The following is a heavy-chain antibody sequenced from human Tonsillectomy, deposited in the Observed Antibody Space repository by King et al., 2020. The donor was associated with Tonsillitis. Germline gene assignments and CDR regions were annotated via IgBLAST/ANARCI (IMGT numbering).Heavy chain of an antibody. CDR2: IYYSGSV. V-gene: IGHV4-59*01. Sequence: QLQESGPGLLKPSETLSLTCTVSGGSISSNYWSWIRQPPGKGLEWIGYIYYSGSVNYNPSLKSRVTISLDTSKNQFSLKLSSLTAADTAVYYCARGPKWPEWLDPWGQGTLVTVSS. J-gene: IGHJ5*02. CDR1: GGSISSNY. D-gene: IGHD5-12*01. CDR3: ARGPKWPEWLDP.